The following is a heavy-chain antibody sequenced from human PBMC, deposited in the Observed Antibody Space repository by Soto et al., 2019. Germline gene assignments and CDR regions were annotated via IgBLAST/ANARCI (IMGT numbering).Heavy chain of an antibody. CDR1: GGSFSGYY. D-gene: IGHD5-12*01. J-gene: IGHJ6*02. Sequence: PSETLSLTCAVYGGSFSGYYWSWIRQPPGKGLDWIGEINHSGSTNYNPSLKSRVTISVDTSKNQFSLKLSSVTAADTAVYYCARGIMAWLGFDCYYCGMDVWGQGTTVTVSS. CDR3: ARGIMAWLGFDCYYCGMDV. V-gene: IGHV4-34*01. CDR2: INHSGST.